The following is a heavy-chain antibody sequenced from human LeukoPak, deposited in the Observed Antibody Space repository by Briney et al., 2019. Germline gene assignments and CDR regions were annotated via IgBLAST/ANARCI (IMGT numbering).Heavy chain of an antibody. D-gene: IGHD6-13*01. CDR2: INHSGST. Sequence: SETLSLTCAVYGGSFSGYYWSWIRQPPGKGLEWIGEINHSGSTNYNPSPKSRVTISVDTSKNQFSLKLSSVTAADTAVYYCARVQRGYSSSCPRFDYWGQGTLVTVSS. J-gene: IGHJ4*02. V-gene: IGHV4-34*01. CDR1: GGSFSGYY. CDR3: ARVQRGYSSSCPRFDY.